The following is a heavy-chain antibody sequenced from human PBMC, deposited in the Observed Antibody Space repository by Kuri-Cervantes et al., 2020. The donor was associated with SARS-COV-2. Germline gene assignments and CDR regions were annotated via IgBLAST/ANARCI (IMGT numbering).Heavy chain of an antibody. CDR3: VRDGYGDYVDC. Sequence: ASVKVSCKASGYTFTGYYMHWVRQAPGQGLEWMGWINPNSGGTNYAQKFQGWVTMTTDTSTTTAYMELRSLRSDDTAVFYCVRDGYGDYVDCWGQGTLVTVSS. D-gene: IGHD2-21*01. CDR2: INPNSGGT. V-gene: IGHV1-2*04. CDR1: GYTFTGYY. J-gene: IGHJ4*02.